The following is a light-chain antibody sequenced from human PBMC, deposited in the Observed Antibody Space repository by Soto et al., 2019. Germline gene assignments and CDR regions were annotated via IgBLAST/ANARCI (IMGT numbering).Light chain of an antibody. V-gene: IGLV2-14*01. CDR3: SSYTSSATLV. CDR1: SSDVGGYTS. Sequence: QAASVSGSPGQSITISCTGTSSDVGGYTSVSWYQQRAGKGPKLMIYEVSYRPSGVSNRFSGSKSVNTASLTISGLQTEDEADYYCSSYTSSATLVFGGGTKLTVL. CDR2: EVS. J-gene: IGLJ2*01.